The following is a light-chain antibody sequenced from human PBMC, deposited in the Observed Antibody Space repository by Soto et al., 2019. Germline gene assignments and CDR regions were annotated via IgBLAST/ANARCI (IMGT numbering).Light chain of an antibody. CDR1: QGISSA. J-gene: IGKJ4*01. CDR3: QQFQSYALT. Sequence: AIQLTQSPSSLSASVGDRVTITCRASQGISSALAWYQHKPGRAPRLLIYDASSLQSGVPSRFSGSGSGTDFTLTISSLQPEDFANYYCQQFQSYALTFGGGTKLEIK. V-gene: IGKV1-13*02. CDR2: DAS.